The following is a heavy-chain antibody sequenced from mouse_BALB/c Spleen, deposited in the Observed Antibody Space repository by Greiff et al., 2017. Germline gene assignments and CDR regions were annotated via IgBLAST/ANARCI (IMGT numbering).Heavy chain of an antibody. J-gene: IGHJ3*01. CDR1: GFTFSDYY. CDR2: ISDGGSYT. V-gene: IGHV5-4*02. CDR3: ARDPGD. Sequence: EVHLVESGGGLVKPGGSLKLSCAASGFTFSDYYMYWVRQTPEKRLEWVATISDGGSYTYYPDSVKGRFTISRDNAKNNLYLQMSSLKSEDTAMYYCARDPGDWGQGTLVTVSA.